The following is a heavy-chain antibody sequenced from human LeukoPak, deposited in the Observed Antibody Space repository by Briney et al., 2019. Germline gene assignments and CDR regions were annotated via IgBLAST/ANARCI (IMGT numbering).Heavy chain of an antibody. V-gene: IGHV3-21*06. CDR3: ASRPRPYYYDSNGYFPLNF. CDR2: ISSGNTYV. Sequence: GGSLRLSCTTSGFTFSAYDMVWIRQAPGRGLEWVSSISSGNTYVYYADSVKGRFTISRDNANSSLSLQMNSLRAEDTAVYYCASRPRPYYYDSNGYFPLNFWGQGTLVAVSS. J-gene: IGHJ4*02. CDR1: GFTFSAYD. D-gene: IGHD3-22*01.